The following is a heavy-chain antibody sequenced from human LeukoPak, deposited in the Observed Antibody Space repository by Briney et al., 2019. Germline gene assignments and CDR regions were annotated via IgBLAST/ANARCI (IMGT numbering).Heavy chain of an antibody. Sequence: PGRSLRLSCAASGFTFNHYAMHWVRQAPGKGLEWVAIISYDGSYKYYADPVKGRFTISRDNSKNTVYLQMNSLRAEDTAVYYCARGKGYSYGLYYFDYWGQGTLVTVSS. CDR2: ISYDGSYK. J-gene: IGHJ4*02. D-gene: IGHD5-18*01. V-gene: IGHV3-30*04. CDR3: ARGKGYSYGLYYFDY. CDR1: GFTFNHYA.